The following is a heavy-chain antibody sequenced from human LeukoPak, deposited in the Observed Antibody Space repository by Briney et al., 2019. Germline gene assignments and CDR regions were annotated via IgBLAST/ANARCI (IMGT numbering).Heavy chain of an antibody. J-gene: IGHJ4*02. D-gene: IGHD4-11*01. CDR2: INSDGSST. V-gene: IGHV3-74*01. Sequence: GSLRLSCAASGFTFNNYWMHWVRQAPGKGLVWVSRINSDGSSTGYADSVRGRFTISRDTAKNTLYLQMNSVRVEDTAMYYCAREEYSVRRGARLDHWGQGTLVVVSS. CDR3: AREEYSVRRGARLDH. CDR1: GFTFNNYW.